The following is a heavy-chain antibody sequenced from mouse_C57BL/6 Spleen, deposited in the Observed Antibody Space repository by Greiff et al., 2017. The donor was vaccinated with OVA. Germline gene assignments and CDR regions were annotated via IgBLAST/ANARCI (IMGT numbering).Heavy chain of an antibody. J-gene: IGHJ1*03. CDR2: INPSSGYT. D-gene: IGHD1-1*01. Sequence: QVQLKQSGAELARPGASVKMSCKASGYTFTSYTMHWVKQRPGQGLEWIGYINPSSGYTKYNQKFKDKATLTADKSSSTAYMQLSSLTSEDSAVYYCEPYGSSRWYYDDWGTGTTVTVSS. CDR1: GYTFTSYT. CDR3: EPYGSSRWYYDD. V-gene: IGHV1-4*01.